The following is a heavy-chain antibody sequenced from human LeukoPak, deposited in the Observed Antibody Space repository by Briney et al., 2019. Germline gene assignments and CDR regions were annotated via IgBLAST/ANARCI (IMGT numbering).Heavy chain of an antibody. D-gene: IGHD3-10*01. Sequence: GGSLRLSCAASGFAFSSYSMNWVRQAPGKGLEWVSYISSSSSTIYYADSVKGRFTISRDNAKNTLYLQMNSLRAEDTAVYYCASPLLWFGELLSDYWGQGTLVTVSS. CDR1: GFAFSSYS. CDR3: ASPLLWFGELLSDY. J-gene: IGHJ4*02. V-gene: IGHV3-48*01. CDR2: ISSSSSTI.